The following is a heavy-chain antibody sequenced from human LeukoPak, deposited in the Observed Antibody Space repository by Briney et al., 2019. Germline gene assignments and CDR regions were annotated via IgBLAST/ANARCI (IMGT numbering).Heavy chain of an antibody. CDR1: GGSISSYY. D-gene: IGHD5-18*01. V-gene: IGHV4-4*07. CDR2: IYTSGST. CDR3: ARVTTAMAPDY. Sequence: ASETLSLTCTVSGGSISSYYWSWIRQPAGKGLEWIGRIYTSGSTNYNPSLKSRVTMSVDTSKIQFSLKLSSVTAADTAVYYCARVTTAMAPDYWGQGTLVTVSS. J-gene: IGHJ4*02.